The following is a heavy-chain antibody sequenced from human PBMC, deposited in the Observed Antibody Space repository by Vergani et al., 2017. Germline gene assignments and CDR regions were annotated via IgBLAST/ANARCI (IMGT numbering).Heavy chain of an antibody. J-gene: IGHJ3*02. CDR3: ARRGLPRGYSSSWDGDAFDI. D-gene: IGHD6-13*01. CDR1: GYTFTSYG. CDR2: ISAYNGNT. V-gene: IGHV1-18*01. Sequence: QVQLVQSGAEVKKPGASVKVSCKASGYTFTSYGISWVRQAPGQGLEWMGWISAYNGNTNYAQKLQGRVTMTTDTSTSTAYMELRSLRSEDTAVYYCARRGLPRGYSSSWDGDAFDIWGQGTMVTVSS.